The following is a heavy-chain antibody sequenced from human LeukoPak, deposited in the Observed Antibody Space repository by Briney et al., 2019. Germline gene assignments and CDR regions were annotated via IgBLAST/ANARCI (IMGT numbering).Heavy chain of an antibody. CDR3: ASNDVYSGSHGGLAY. J-gene: IGHJ4*02. Sequence: GGSLRLSCAASGFTFSSYAMSWVRQAPGKALEWVSAISGSGGSTYYADSVKGRFTISRDNSKNTLYLQMNSLRAEDTAVYYCASNDVYSGSHGGLAYWGQGTLFTVSS. CDR1: GFTFSSYA. CDR2: ISGSGGST. D-gene: IGHD1-26*01. V-gene: IGHV3-23*01.